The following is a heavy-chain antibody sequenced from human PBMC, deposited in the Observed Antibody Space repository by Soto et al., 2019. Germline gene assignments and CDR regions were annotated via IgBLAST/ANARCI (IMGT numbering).Heavy chain of an antibody. CDR3: AKDLFSSAYTDT. D-gene: IGHD6-19*01. Sequence: GGALRLSCAASGFTLSSYVMSWVLQAPWKGLEWVSTIGGSGDITDYADSVRGRFTISRDNSKNTMYLQMNSLRADDTAVYYCAKDLFSSAYTDTWGQGTMVTVSS. J-gene: IGHJ3*02. V-gene: IGHV3-23*01. CDR2: IGGSGDIT. CDR1: GFTLSSYV.